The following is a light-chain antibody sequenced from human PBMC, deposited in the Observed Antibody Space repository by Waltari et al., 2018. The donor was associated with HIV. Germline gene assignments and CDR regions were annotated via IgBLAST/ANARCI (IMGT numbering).Light chain of an antibody. CDR2: TDS. CDR3: QSADHSDSCV. Sequence: SYELTQPPSVSVSPGQTARITCSGDTLSSKYTSLYQQKPGQAPILVIFTDSERPSGIPKRCSGSISGTTVTLTISEVQTEDEADYYCQSADHSDSCVFGTGTTLTVL. J-gene: IGLJ1*01. V-gene: IGLV3-25*03. CDR1: TLSSKY.